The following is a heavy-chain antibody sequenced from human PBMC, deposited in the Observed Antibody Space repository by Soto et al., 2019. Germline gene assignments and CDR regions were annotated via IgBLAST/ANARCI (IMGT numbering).Heavy chain of an antibody. V-gene: IGHV4-38-2*02. D-gene: IGHD3-16*01. Sequence: PSETLSLTCTVSGYSISSGSYWAWIRQPPGKGPEWIASIYHGGTTFYNPSLKSRITISVDTSNNQFSLKLTSVTAADTAVYYCAKYEGYWYFDLWGRGTLVTVSS. CDR2: IYHGGTT. CDR3: AKYEGYWYFDL. J-gene: IGHJ2*01. CDR1: GYSISSGSY.